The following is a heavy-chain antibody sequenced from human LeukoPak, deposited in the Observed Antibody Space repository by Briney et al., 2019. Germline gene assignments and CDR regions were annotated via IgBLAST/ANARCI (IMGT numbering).Heavy chain of an antibody. CDR2: INWNGDST. Sequence: PGGSLRLSCAASGFSFDDYGMSWVRQAPGKGLEWVSGINWNGDSTGYADSVKGRFTISRDNAKNSLYLQMNSLRAEDTAFYYCARGSMIAHYYFDFWGQGTLVTVSS. CDR3: ARGSMIAHYYFDF. J-gene: IGHJ4*02. CDR1: GFSFDDYG. D-gene: IGHD3-22*01. V-gene: IGHV3-20*04.